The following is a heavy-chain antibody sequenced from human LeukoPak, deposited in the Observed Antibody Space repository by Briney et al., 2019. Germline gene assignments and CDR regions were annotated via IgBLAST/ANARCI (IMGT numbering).Heavy chain of an antibody. CDR2: IYHSGST. V-gene: IGHV4-30-2*01. J-gene: IGHJ5*02. Sequence: SETLSLTCAVSGGSISSGGYSWSWIRQPPGKGLEWIGYIYHSGSTYYNPSLKSRVTISVDRSKNQFSLKLSSVTAADTAVYYCARFGAFRYYGPSSVLLGAPHFDPWGQGTLVTVSS. D-gene: IGHD3-10*01. CDR3: ARFGAFRYYGPSSVLLGAPHFDP. CDR1: GGSISSGGYS.